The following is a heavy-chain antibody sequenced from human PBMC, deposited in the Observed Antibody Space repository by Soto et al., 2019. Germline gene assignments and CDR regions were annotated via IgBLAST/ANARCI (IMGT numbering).Heavy chain of an antibody. CDR2: IYYSGST. J-gene: IGHJ4*02. Sequence: PSETLSLTCTVSGGSISSGGYYWSWIRQHPGKGLEWIGYIYYSGSTYYNPSLKSRVTISVDTSKNQFSLKLSSVTAADTAVYYCAREHIVGATSVEDHFDYWGQGTLVTVSS. D-gene: IGHD1-26*01. V-gene: IGHV4-31*03. CDR3: AREHIVGATSVEDHFDY. CDR1: GGSISSGGYY.